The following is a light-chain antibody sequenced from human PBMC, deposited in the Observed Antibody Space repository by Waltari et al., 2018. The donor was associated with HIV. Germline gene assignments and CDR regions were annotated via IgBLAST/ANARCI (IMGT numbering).Light chain of an antibody. V-gene: IGLV1-47*01. CDR3: ATWDDNLNTYV. Sequence: QSVLSQPPSMSGAPGQRVTLPCSWNTSNIGAHYVYWFQHGPDAAPKLFIFSNDRRPSGVPGRFSGSKAGTSAYLAISGLRPEDEADYYCATWDDNLNTYVFGPGTRLSVL. J-gene: IGLJ1*01. CDR2: SND. CDR1: TSNIGAHY.